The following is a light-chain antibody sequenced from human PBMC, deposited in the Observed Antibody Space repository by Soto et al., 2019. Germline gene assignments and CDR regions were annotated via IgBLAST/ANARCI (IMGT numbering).Light chain of an antibody. CDR3: QQYINWT. CDR2: GAS. V-gene: IGKV3-15*01. Sequence: IVMKQSPATPSVSPGGRATLSCRASQSVSSNLAWYQQKPGQAPRLLIYGASIRATGIPARFSGSGSGTDFTLTISSLQSEDLALYYCQQYINWTFGQGTKGDIK. J-gene: IGKJ1*01. CDR1: QSVSSN.